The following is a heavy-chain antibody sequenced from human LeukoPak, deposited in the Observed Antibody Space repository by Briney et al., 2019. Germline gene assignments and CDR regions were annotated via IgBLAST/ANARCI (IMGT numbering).Heavy chain of an antibody. V-gene: IGHV4-39*07. J-gene: IGHJ4*02. CDR3: ARGPVVAATN. CDR2: IYYSGST. D-gene: IGHD2-15*01. CDR1: GGSISSGGYY. Sequence: PSETLSLTCTVSGGSISSGGYYWGWIRQPPGKGLEWIGSIYYSGSTYYNPSLKSRVTISVDTSKNQFSLKLSSVTAADTAVYYCARGPVVAATNWGQGTLVTVSS.